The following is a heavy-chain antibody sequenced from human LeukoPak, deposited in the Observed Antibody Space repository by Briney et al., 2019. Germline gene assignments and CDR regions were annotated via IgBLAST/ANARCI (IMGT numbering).Heavy chain of an antibody. V-gene: IGHV3-33*08. D-gene: IGHD2-21*02. CDR2: IWYDGSSK. Sequence: GGSLRLSCAASGFTFSTYWMHWVRQAPGKGLEWVALIWYDGSSKDYADSVKGRFTISRDNLKNTLYLQMNSLRAEDTAVYYCARDECGSDCYSYDWGQGTLVTVSS. CDR1: GFTFSTYW. CDR3: ARDECGSDCYSYD. J-gene: IGHJ4*02.